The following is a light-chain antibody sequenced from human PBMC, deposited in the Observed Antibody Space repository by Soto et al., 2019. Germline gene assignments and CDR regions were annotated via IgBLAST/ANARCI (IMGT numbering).Light chain of an antibody. Sequence: EIGLTQSPGTLSLSPGDRATLSCRASLTVPSRYLAWYQQKPGQAPRLLIYGASIRATGIPDRFSGSGSGTDFTLTISRLEPEDFAVFYCQQYDNSPVTFGQGTKLAS. J-gene: IGKJ2*01. CDR1: LTVPSRY. CDR2: GAS. V-gene: IGKV3-20*01. CDR3: QQYDNSPVT.